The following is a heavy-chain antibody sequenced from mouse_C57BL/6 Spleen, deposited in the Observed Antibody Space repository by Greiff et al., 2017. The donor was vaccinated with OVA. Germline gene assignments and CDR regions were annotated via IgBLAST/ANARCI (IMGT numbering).Heavy chain of an antibody. CDR2: ISDGGSYT. CDR3: ARDLESPYAMDY. Sequence: EVKLMESGGGLVKPGGSLKLSCAASGFTFSSYAMSWVRQTPEKRLEWVATISDGGSYTYYPDNVKGRFTISRDNAKNNLYLQMSHLKSEDTAMYYWARDLESPYAMDYWGQGTSVTVSS. CDR1: GFTFSSYA. J-gene: IGHJ4*01. V-gene: IGHV5-4*01.